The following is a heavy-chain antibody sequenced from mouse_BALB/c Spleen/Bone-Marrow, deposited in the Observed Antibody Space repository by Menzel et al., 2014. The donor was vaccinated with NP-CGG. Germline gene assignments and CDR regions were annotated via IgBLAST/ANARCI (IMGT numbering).Heavy chain of an antibody. CDR3: TRLPH. J-gene: IGHJ4*01. V-gene: IGHV1S81*02. Sequence: VQLQQSGAELVKPGASVKLSCRASGYTFTNYYMYWVKQRPGQGLEWIGEINPSNGGTNFNEKFKSKATPTVDKSSSTAYMQLSSLTSEDSAVYYCTRLPHWGQGTSVTVSS. CDR2: INPSNGGT. D-gene: IGHD5-1*01. CDR1: GYTFTNYY.